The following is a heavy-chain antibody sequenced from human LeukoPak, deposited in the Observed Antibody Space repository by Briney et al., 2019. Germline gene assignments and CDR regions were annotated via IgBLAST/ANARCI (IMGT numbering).Heavy chain of an antibody. CDR1: GFTFSSYD. D-gene: IGHD3-22*01. CDR3: AKGPDSSGYYHRTRILHY. Sequence: GGSLRLSCAASGFTFSSYDMHRVRQAPAKGPEWVAVISYDGSKKYYADSVNGRFTISRDNSKNTLYLQMNSLRAEDTAVYYCAKGPDSSGYYHRTRILHYWGQGNLVTVSS. J-gene: IGHJ4*02. CDR2: ISYDGSKK. V-gene: IGHV3-30*18.